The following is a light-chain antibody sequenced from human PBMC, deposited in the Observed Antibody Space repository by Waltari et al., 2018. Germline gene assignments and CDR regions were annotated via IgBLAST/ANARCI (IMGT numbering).Light chain of an antibody. V-gene: IGLV3-25*03. Sequence: SSELTQPPSVSVSPGQTARITCSGDALPKKDPFWYQQKPGQAPFLILYKDTERPSGIPDRFSGSSSGTIVTLTISGVQTEDEADYYCQTADTSGIWVFGGGTRLTVL. CDR3: QTADTSGIWV. CDR1: ALPKKD. J-gene: IGLJ3*02. CDR2: KDT.